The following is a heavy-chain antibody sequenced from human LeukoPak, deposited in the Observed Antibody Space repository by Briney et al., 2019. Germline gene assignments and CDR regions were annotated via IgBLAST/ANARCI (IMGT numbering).Heavy chain of an antibody. CDR1: GGTFSSYA. CDR3: ARDQHSSSSNARQFDY. D-gene: IGHD6-6*01. Sequence: ASVKVSCKASGGTFSSYAISWVRQAPGQGLEWMGGIIPIFGTANYAQKFQGRVTITTDESTSTAYMELSSLRSEDTAVYYCARDQHSSSSNARQFDYWGQGTLVTVSS. J-gene: IGHJ4*02. CDR2: IIPIFGTA. V-gene: IGHV1-69*05.